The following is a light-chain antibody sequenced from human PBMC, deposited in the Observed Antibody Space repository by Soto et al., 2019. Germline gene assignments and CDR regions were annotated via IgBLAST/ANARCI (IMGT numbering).Light chain of an antibody. CDR2: TAF. V-gene: IGKV1-39*01. CDR1: QSIGNY. J-gene: IGKJ4*01. Sequence: DIQMTQSPSSLSASVGDRVTITCRASQSIGNYLNWYQQKPGKAPKLLIYTAFSLESGVPARFSGSASGTDFTLTITSLQPEDFATYYCQQSYTSPLTFGGGTKVEIK. CDR3: QQSYTSPLT.